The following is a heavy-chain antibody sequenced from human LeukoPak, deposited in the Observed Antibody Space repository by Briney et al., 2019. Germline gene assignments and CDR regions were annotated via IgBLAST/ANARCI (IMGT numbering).Heavy chain of an antibody. Sequence: QPGGSLRLSCAASGFTFSDHYMDRVRQAPGKGLEWVGRTKNKGQSHITDYAASVKGRFFSSRDDSKNSLYLQMNSLQTDDTGIYYCARDTAAALDFWGQGILVTVSS. D-gene: IGHD6-6*01. CDR1: GFTFSDHY. J-gene: IGHJ4*02. CDR3: ARDTAAALDF. CDR2: TKNKGQSHIT. V-gene: IGHV3-72*01.